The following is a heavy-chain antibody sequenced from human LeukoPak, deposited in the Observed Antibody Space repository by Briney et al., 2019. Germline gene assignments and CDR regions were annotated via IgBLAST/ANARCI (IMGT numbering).Heavy chain of an antibody. CDR3: ARAADYKIAY. Sequence: PGGSLRLSCAASGFTFSSYWMHWVRQAPGKGLVWVARINSDGSQTSYADSLKGRLTISRDNAQNTLYLQMNSLTVADTAVYYCARAADYKIAYWGQGTLVTVSS. V-gene: IGHV3-74*03. D-gene: IGHD4/OR15-4a*01. CDR1: GFTFSSYW. J-gene: IGHJ4*02. CDR2: INSDGSQT.